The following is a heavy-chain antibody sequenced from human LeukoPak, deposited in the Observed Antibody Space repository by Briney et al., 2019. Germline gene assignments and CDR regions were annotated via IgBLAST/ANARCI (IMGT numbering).Heavy chain of an antibody. D-gene: IGHD4-23*01. CDR3: ARGYGGFYYYGMDV. V-gene: IGHV4-59*01. Sequence: SETLSLTCTVSGGSISSYYWSWIRQPPGKGLEWIGYIYYSGSTNYNPSLKSRVTISVDTSKNQFSLKLSSVTAADTAVYYRARGYGGFYYYGMDVWGQGTTVTVSS. J-gene: IGHJ6*02. CDR1: GGSISSYY. CDR2: IYYSGST.